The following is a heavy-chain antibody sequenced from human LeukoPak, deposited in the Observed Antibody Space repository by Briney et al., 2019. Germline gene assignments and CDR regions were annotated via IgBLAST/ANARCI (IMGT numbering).Heavy chain of an antibody. CDR3: ARANYGEEWYNWFDP. CDR1: GFTFDDYG. V-gene: IGHV3-20*04. J-gene: IGHJ5*02. D-gene: IGHD4-17*01. Sequence: RPGGSLRLSWAASGFTFDDYGMSWVRQAPGKGLEWVSGTNWNSGSTGYADSVKGRFTISRDNAKNSLYLQMNSLRAEDTALYYFARANYGEEWYNWFDPWGQGTLVTVSS. CDR2: TNWNSGST.